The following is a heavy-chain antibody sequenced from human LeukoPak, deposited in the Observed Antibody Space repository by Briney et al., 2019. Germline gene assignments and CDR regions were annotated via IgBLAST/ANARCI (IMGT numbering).Heavy chain of an antibody. CDR1: GFTFSRFG. Sequence: GGSLRLSCGASGFTFSRFGIHWVRQAPGKGLEWVSVISYDGRNKHYADSVKGRFTISRDNSKNTLFLQMNSLRAEDTAVYYCARGPLIAAAGTWWGQGTLVTVSS. CDR3: ARGPLIAAAGTW. CDR2: ISYDGRNK. V-gene: IGHV3-30*04. D-gene: IGHD6-13*01. J-gene: IGHJ4*02.